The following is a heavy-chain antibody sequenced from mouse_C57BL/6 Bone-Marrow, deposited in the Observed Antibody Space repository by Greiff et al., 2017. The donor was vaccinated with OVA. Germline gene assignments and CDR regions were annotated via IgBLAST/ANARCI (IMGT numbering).Heavy chain of an antibody. J-gene: IGHJ4*01. CDR2: IDPEDGDT. CDR1: GFNIKDYY. Sequence: VQLQQSGAELVRPGASVKLSCTASGFNIKDYYMHWVKQRPEQGLEWIGRIDPEDGDTEYAPKFQGKATMTADTSSNTAYLQLSSLTSEDTAVYYCTTRNYYYYGSSLYYYAMDYWGQGTSVTVSS. D-gene: IGHD1-1*01. CDR3: TTRNYYYYGSSLYYYAMDY. V-gene: IGHV14-1*01.